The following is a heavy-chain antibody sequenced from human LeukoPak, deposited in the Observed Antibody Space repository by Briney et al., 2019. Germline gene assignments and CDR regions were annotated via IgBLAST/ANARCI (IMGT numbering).Heavy chain of an antibody. CDR3: ARGSSKNQYSGGWYYDY. Sequence: GGSLRLSCAASGLTFSSYGMHWVRQAPGKGLDWVAVISYDGSTKYYADSVKGRFTISRDNSKNTLFLQMNSLRAEDTAIYYCARGSSKNQYSGGWYYDYWGQGTLVTVSS. D-gene: IGHD6-19*01. J-gene: IGHJ4*02. CDR1: GLTFSSYG. CDR2: ISYDGSTK. V-gene: IGHV3-30*19.